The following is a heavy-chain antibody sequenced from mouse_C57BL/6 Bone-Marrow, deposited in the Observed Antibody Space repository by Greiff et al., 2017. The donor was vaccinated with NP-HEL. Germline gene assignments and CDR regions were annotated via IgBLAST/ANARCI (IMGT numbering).Heavy chain of an antibody. CDR1: GFTFTDYY. Sequence: DVQLVESGGGLVQPGGSLSLSCAASGFTFTDYYMSWVRQPPGKALEWLGFIRNKANGYTTEYSASVKGRFTISRDNSQSILYLQMNALRAEDSATYYCARYDYGSSYVCYWGQGTTLTVSS. V-gene: IGHV7-3*01. CDR3: ARYDYGSSYVCY. J-gene: IGHJ2*01. D-gene: IGHD1-1*01. CDR2: IRNKANGYTT.